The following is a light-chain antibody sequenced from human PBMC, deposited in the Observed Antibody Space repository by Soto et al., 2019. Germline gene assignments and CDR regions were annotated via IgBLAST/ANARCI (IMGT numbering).Light chain of an antibody. J-gene: IGKJ4*01. CDR2: GAS. Sequence: EIVMTQSAATLSVSPGERATLSCRPSQSVGSNLAWYQQKPGQAPRLLIYGASTRATGIPARFSGSGSGTEFTLTISSLQSEDFAVYYCQQYNDWPLTFGGGTKVDIK. CDR3: QQYNDWPLT. CDR1: QSVGSN. V-gene: IGKV3-15*01.